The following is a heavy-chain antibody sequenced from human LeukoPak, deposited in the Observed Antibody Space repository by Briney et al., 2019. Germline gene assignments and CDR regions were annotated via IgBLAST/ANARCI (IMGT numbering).Heavy chain of an antibody. CDR2: ISSSSSYI. D-gene: IGHD1-26*01. CDR3: AKAQSPIVGATDHDAFDI. Sequence: GGSLRLSCAASGFTFSSYSMNWVRQAPGKGLEWVSSISSSSSYIYYADSVKGRFTISRDNSKNTLYLQMNSLRAEDTAVYYCAKAQSPIVGATDHDAFDIWGQGTMVTVSS. J-gene: IGHJ3*02. CDR1: GFTFSSYS. V-gene: IGHV3-21*01.